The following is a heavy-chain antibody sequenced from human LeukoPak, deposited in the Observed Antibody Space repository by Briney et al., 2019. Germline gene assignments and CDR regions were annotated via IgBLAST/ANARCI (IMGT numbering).Heavy chain of an antibody. CDR1: GGSLNNAYYY. D-gene: IGHD1-1*01. V-gene: IGHV4-39*01. J-gene: IGHJ5*01. Sequence: SETLSLTCTVSGGSLNNAYYYWAWIRQSPGKGLEWIGTIYYSGSTYYNPSLKSRVSISVDTSMNQFSLRLRSVTAADTAVYYCARHEETPSIQLWFDFWGQGTRVTVPS. CDR2: IYYSGST. CDR3: ARHEETPSIQLWFDF.